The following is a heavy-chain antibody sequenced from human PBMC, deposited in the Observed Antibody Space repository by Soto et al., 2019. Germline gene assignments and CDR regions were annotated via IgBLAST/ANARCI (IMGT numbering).Heavy chain of an antibody. CDR1: GFTFSTYG. Sequence: QVQLVESGGGVFQPGRSLRLSCAASGFTFSTYGMHWVRQAPGKGLEWLAVMSYDGSNKYYADSVRGRFNISRDNSKNTRCLQMDSLRGEDMAVYYCAKDSHRAPGSLEWCLGYWGQGTLVTVSS. V-gene: IGHV3-30*18. CDR2: MSYDGSNK. D-gene: IGHD3-3*01. CDR3: AKDSHRAPGSLEWCLGY. J-gene: IGHJ4*01.